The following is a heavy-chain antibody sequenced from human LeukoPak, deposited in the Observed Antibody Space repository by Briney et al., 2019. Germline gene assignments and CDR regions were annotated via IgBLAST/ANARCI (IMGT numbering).Heavy chain of an antibody. Sequence: ASVKVSCKASGYTFTDYYMHWVRQAPGQGLEWMGWINPNSGGTIYAQNFQGRVTMTRDTSISTAYMELSRLRSDDTAVYYCARGYGGIYYYYYMDVWGKGTTVTVSS. CDR3: ARGYGGIYYYYYMDV. CDR1: GYTFTDYY. J-gene: IGHJ6*03. D-gene: IGHD4-23*01. V-gene: IGHV1-2*02. CDR2: INPNSGGT.